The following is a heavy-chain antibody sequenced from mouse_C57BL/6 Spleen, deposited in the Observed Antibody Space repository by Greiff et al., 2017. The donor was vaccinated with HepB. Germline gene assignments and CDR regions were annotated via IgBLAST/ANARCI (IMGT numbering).Heavy chain of an antibody. J-gene: IGHJ2*01. D-gene: IGHD3-2*02. CDR1: GYTFTSYW. CDR2: IDPSDSYT. CDR3: ARGSFRNYFDY. V-gene: IGHV1-59*01. Sequence: QVQLQQSGAELVRPGTSVKLSCKASGYTFTSYWMHWVKQRPGQGLEWIGVIDPSDSYTNYNQKFKGKATLTVDTSSSTAYMQLSSLTSEDSAVYYCARGSFRNYFDYWGQGTTLTVSS.